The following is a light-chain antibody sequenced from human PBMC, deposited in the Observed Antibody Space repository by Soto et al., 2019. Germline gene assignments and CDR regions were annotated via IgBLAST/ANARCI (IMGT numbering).Light chain of an antibody. J-gene: IGKJ4*01. CDR2: AAS. CDR3: QQFNSYPHT. Sequence: DIQLTQSPSFLSASVGDRVTITCRASQGISSYLAWYQQKPGKAPKLLIYAASTLQSGVPSRFSGSGSGTEFTLTITSLQPEHFATYYCQQFNSYPHTFGGGTKGDIK. V-gene: IGKV1-9*01. CDR1: QGISSY.